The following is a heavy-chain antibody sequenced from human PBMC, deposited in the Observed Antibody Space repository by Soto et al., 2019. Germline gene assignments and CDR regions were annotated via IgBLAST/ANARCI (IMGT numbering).Heavy chain of an antibody. CDR2: IKSKSDGGAR. J-gene: IGHJ4*01. V-gene: IGHV3-15*01. CDR1: GFMFSSAW. CDR3: VEGWNDF. Sequence: EVQVVESGGDLVKPGGSLRLSCVTSGFMFSSAWMSWVRQAPGKGLEWVGRIKSKSDGGARDYAAPVKGRFSISRDDSKNTVYLQMNSLRAEETAVYYCVEGWNDFWGDGTLVTVSS. D-gene: IGHD1-1*01.